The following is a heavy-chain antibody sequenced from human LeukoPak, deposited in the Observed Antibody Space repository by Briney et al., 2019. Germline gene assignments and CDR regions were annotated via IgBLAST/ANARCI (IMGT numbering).Heavy chain of an antibody. V-gene: IGHV3-30*03. CDR2: ISFDGTNK. CDR3: AVHGAGFDY. Sequence: GGSLRLSCTASKFTFMNYAMHWVRQAPGKGLEWVAMISFDGTNKNYGITVKGRFTISRDNSKKTLFLQMNSLKTDDTAVYYCAVHGAGFDYWGQGTRVTVS. J-gene: IGHJ4*02. CDR1: KFTFMNYA. D-gene: IGHD1-26*01.